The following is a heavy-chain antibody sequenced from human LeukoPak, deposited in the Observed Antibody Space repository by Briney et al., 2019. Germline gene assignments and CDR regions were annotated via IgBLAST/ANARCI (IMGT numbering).Heavy chain of an antibody. CDR3: ARDGHSSSSMGFDY. D-gene: IGHD6-6*01. Sequence: PGGSLRLSCAASGFTFSSYSMNWVRQAPGKGLEWVPSISSSSSYIYYADSVKGRFTISRDNAKNSLYLQMNSLRAEDTAVYYCARDGHSSSSMGFDYWGQGTLVTVSS. CDR2: ISSSSSYI. CDR1: GFTFSSYS. J-gene: IGHJ4*02. V-gene: IGHV3-21*01.